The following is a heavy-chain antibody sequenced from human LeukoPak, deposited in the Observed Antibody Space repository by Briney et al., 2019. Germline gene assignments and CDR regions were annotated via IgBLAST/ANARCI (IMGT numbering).Heavy chain of an antibody. CDR3: VRAYSYGIFYFYY. J-gene: IGHJ4*02. V-gene: IGHV3-48*03. Sequence: QPGGSLRLSCAASGFTFSSYEMNWVRQAPGKGLEWVSYISSSGSTIYYADSVKGRFTISRDNAKNSLYLQMNSLRAEDTAVYYCVRAYSYGIFYFYYWGQGTLVTVSS. CDR1: GFTFSSYE. CDR2: ISSSGSTI. D-gene: IGHD5-18*01.